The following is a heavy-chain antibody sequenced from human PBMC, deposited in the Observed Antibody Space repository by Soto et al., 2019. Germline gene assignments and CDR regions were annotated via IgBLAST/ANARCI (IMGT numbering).Heavy chain of an antibody. V-gene: IGHV3-21*01. J-gene: IGHJ4*02. Sequence: EVQLVESGGGLVKPGGSLRLSCAASGFTFSSYSMNWVRQAPGKGLEWVSSISSSSSYIYYADSVKGRFTISRDNAKKSLYLQMNSLRAEDTAVYYCARDPHLDTRALPLRFLECLPRYYFDYWGQGTLVTVSS. CDR2: ISSSSSYI. CDR3: ARDPHLDTRALPLRFLECLPRYYFDY. CDR1: GFTFSSYS. D-gene: IGHD3-3*01.